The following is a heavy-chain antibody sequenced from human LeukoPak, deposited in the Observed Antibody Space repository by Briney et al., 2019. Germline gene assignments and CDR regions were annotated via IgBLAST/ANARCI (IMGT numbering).Heavy chain of an antibody. CDR1: GFTFNTYA. V-gene: IGHV3-23*01. D-gene: IGHD6-19*01. CDR3: AKAPSSSGWIPFDY. CDR2: ISGSGGST. J-gene: IGHJ4*02. Sequence: GGSLRLSCAASGFTFNTYAMSWVRQAPGKGLEWVSAISGSGGSTYYADSVKGRFTISRDNSKNTLYLQMNSLRAEDTAVYYCAKAPSSSGWIPFDYWGQGTLVTVSS.